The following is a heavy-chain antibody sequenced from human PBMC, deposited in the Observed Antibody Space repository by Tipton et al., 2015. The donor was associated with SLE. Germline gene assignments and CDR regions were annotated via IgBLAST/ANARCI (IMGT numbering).Heavy chain of an antibody. J-gene: IGHJ6*03. CDR3: ARVLGVVKSYYMDV. Sequence: TLSLTCTVSGASVSSFCWNWIRQSPGKGLEWIACVCNSVSTNYDPSLKSRVTISVDTSKNQFSLKLGSVTAADTAVYYCARVLGVVKSYYMDVWGKGTTVTVSS. CDR1: GASVSSFC. V-gene: IGHV4-59*08. D-gene: IGHD3-3*01. CDR2: VCNSVST.